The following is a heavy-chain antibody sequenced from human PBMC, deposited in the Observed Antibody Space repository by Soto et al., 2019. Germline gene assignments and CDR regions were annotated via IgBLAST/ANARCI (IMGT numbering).Heavy chain of an antibody. J-gene: IGHJ5*02. CDR2: INPVNGYT. CDR3: ARDGSHEGWILSRSGLLWLDP. CDR1: GFTFTSYA. D-gene: IGHD3-3*01. V-gene: IGHV1-3*01. Sequence: QVHLVQSGAEVKNPGASVRVSCKASGFTFTSYAIHWVRQAPGQSLEWGGWINPVNGYTQYSQKFQGRVTITRDTSAETAHIDLSGMRSEDTAVYYCARDGSHEGWILSRSGLLWLDPWGQGTLVTVSS.